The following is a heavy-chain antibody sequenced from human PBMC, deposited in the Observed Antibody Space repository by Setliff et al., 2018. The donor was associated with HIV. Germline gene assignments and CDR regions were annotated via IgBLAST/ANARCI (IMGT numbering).Heavy chain of an antibody. CDR2: IYSTGTT. V-gene: IGHV4-4*07. CDR3: ARGRDGYSLGNFDF. D-gene: IGHD2-21*02. Sequence: SETLSLTCSVSGGSMSSYCWTWIRQSAGKGLEWIGHIYSTGTTNYNSSLKSRLTMSIDTSENQFSLGLRSLTAADTAVYYCARGRDGYSLGNFDFWAREPWSPSPQ. J-gene: IGHJ4*02. CDR1: GGSMSSYC.